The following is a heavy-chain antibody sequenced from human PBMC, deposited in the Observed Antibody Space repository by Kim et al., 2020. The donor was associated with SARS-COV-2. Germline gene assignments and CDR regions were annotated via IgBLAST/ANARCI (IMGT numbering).Heavy chain of an antibody. CDR3: AKLGGNSRYYCDY. Sequence: YNPSLKSRVTISVDTSENQFSLKVTCVTAADTAVYYCAKLGGNSRYYCDYWGQGTLVTVSS. D-gene: IGHD1-26*01. V-gene: IGHV4-39*01. J-gene: IGHJ4*02.